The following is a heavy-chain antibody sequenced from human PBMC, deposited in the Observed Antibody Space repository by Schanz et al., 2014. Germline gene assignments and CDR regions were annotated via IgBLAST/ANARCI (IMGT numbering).Heavy chain of an antibody. CDR1: GFTFSNAW. Sequence: AQVVESGGCLVKPGGSLRLSCVASGFTFSNAWMNWVRQGPGNRLEWVAVISYHGSERYYADSVKGRFTISRDNSKNTLYLQMNSLRTEDTAVYFCAKSYDTSGYSGFDYWGQGTLVTVSS. CDR3: AKSYDTSGYSGFDY. J-gene: IGHJ4*02. D-gene: IGHD3-22*01. V-gene: IGHV3-30*18. CDR2: ISYHGSER.